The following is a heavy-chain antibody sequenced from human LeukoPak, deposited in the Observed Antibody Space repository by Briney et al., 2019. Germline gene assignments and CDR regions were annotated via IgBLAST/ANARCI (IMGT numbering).Heavy chain of an antibody. Sequence: PGGSLRLSCAAPGFTFSSYSMNWVRQAPGKGLEWVSSISSSSSYIYYADSVKGRFTIPRDNAKNSLYLQMNSLRAEDTAVYYCARDPGIAARPIDYWGQGTLVTVSS. CDR2: ISSSSSYI. CDR1: GFTFSSYS. V-gene: IGHV3-21*01. J-gene: IGHJ4*02. CDR3: ARDPGIAARPIDY. D-gene: IGHD6-6*01.